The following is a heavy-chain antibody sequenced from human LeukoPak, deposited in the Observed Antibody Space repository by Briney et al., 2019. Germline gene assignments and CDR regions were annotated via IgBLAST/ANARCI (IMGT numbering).Heavy chain of an antibody. V-gene: IGHV1-46*01. D-gene: IGHD3-22*01. J-gene: IGHJ4*02. Sequence: ASVKVSCKASGYTFTSYYMHWVRQAPGQGLGGMGIINPSGGSTSYAQKFQGRVTMTRDTSTSTVYMELSSLRSEDTAVYYCARSGYYYDSSGSKPYDYWGQGTLVTVSS. CDR1: GYTFTSYY. CDR2: INPSGGST. CDR3: ARSGYYYDSSGSKPYDY.